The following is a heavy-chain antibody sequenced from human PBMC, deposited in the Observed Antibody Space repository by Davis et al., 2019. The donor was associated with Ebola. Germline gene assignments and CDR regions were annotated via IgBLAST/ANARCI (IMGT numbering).Heavy chain of an antibody. J-gene: IGHJ6*02. CDR3: AGWNDGNYYYGMDV. CDR2: IIPIFGTA. CDR1: GGTFSSYA. Sequence: SVKVSCKASGGTFSSYAISWVRQAPGQGLEWMGGIIPIFGTANYAQKFQGRVTITADESTSTAYMELSSLRSEDTAVYYCAGWNDGNYYYGMDVWGQGTTVTVSS. D-gene: IGHD1-1*01. V-gene: IGHV1-69*13.